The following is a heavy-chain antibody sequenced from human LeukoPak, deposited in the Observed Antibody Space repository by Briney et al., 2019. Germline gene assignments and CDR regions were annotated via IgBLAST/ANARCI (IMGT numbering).Heavy chain of an antibody. D-gene: IGHD2-2*01. CDR1: GLTFRDYT. CDR2: ISKSGTYI. CDR3: AREVLIVVEPAANTIDY. V-gene: IGHV3-21*01. Sequence: GGSLRLSCAASGLTFRDYTMNWVRQAPGKGLGWVSAISKSGTYIKYADSVKGRFTVSRDNAKNSLFLQMNSLRVEDTAVYFCAREVLIVVEPAANTIDYWGQGTRVTVSS. J-gene: IGHJ4*02.